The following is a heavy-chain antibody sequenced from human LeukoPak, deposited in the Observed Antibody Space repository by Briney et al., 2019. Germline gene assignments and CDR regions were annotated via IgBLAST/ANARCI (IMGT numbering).Heavy chain of an antibody. CDR3: ARVSDSDRRGYYWGFDY. CDR2: INYSGST. V-gene: IGHV4-59*08. Sequence: PSETLSLTCTVSGGSISSYYWSWIRQPPGKGLECIGYINYSGSTNYNPSLKSRVTISVDTSKNQFSLRLSSVTAADTAVYYCARVSDSDRRGYYWGFDYWGQGTLVTVSS. J-gene: IGHJ4*02. CDR1: GGSISSYY. D-gene: IGHD3-22*01.